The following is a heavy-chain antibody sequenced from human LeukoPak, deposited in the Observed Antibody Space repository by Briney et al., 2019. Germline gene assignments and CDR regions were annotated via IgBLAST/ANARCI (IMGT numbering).Heavy chain of an antibody. J-gene: IGHJ4*02. CDR1: GGSISSYF. V-gene: IGHV4-4*07. CDR3: ARDGADVYGRAFDY. D-gene: IGHD3-10*01. Sequence: SETLSLTCTVSGGSISSYFWTWLRQPAGKGLEWSGRIHASGTTNYNSSLKSRVSMSVDTSKSQFSLKLTSVTAADTAVYFCARDGADVYGRAFDYWGQGTLVSVSS. CDR2: IHASGTT.